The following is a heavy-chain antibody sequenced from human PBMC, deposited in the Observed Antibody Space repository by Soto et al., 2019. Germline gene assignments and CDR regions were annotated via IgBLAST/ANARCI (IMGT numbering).Heavy chain of an antibody. J-gene: IGHJ5*02. D-gene: IGHD2-2*02. CDR1: VVSFSGYY. V-gene: IGHV4-34*01. CDR2: INQSGAT. CDR3: ALAQYTNSRRFDP. Sequence: PSETLSLTCAFYVVSFSGYYWTCIRHPPGKGLEWIGEINQSGATNYNPSLKSRVTISVDSSKNQFSLKLTSVTAADTAVYFCALAQYTNSRRFDPWGQGTLVTVSS.